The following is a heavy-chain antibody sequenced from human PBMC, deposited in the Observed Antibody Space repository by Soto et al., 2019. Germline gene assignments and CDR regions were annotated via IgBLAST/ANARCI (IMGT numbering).Heavy chain of an antibody. V-gene: IGHV3-30*18. J-gene: IGHJ3*02. D-gene: IGHD1-26*01. CDR3: AKSGASGTFDI. Sequence: PRGSLRLSCAASVFTFSSYGMHWFRQAPGKGLEWVAVISYDGSNKYYADSVKGRFTISRDNSKNTLYLQMNSLRAEDTAVYYCAKSGASGTFDIWGQGTMVTVSS. CDR2: ISYDGSNK. CDR1: VFTFSSYG.